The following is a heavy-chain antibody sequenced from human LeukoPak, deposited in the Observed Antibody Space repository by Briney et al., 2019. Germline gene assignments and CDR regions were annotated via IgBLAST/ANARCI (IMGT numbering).Heavy chain of an antibody. J-gene: IGHJ4*02. V-gene: IGHV3-13*04. Sequence: GGSLRLSCAPSGFTFSNYDMHWVRQATGKGLEWVSAIGTAGDTYYQGSVRGRFTMSRENAKNSLYLQMNSLTAGDTAVYYCARGADTHFDYWGQGILVTVSS. CDR3: ARGADTHFDY. CDR1: GFTFSNYD. CDR2: IGTAGDT. D-gene: IGHD2-15*01.